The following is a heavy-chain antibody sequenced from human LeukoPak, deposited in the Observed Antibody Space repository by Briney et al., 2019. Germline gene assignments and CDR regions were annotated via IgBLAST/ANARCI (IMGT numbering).Heavy chain of an antibody. CDR1: GGTFSSYG. Sequence: SVKVSCKAAGGTFSSYGNSWGRQAHGQGLEWMGGIITIFGTANYAQKFQGRFTITADESTSTAYMELRSLRSEDTDVYYCARVWDGDYGDYWGQGTLVTVSS. CDR3: ARVWDGDYGDY. J-gene: IGHJ4*02. D-gene: IGHD4-17*01. V-gene: IGHV1-69*13. CDR2: IITIFGTA.